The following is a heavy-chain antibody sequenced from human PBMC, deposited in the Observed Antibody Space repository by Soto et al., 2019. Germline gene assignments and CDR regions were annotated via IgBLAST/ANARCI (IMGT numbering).Heavy chain of an antibody. CDR2: IYYSGST. J-gene: IGHJ6*01. Sequence: SETLSLTCTVSGGSISSYYWSWIRQPPGKGLEWIGYIYYSGSTNYNPSLKSRVTISVDASKNQFSLKLSSVTAADTAVYYCARDNVAAADYYYYGMDVWGQGTTVTV. V-gene: IGHV4-59*01. CDR1: GGSISSYY. D-gene: IGHD6-13*01. CDR3: ARDNVAAADYYYYGMDV.